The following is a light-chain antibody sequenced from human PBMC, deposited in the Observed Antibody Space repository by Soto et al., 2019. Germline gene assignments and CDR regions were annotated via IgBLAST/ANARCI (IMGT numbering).Light chain of an antibody. CDR1: QSISSD. Sequence: QMTQSPFGLSASVAGRLTITCRTSQSISSDLNWYQQKAGKAPKXXIYAASSLQSGVPSRFSGSGSGTDFTLTISSLEHEDFAVYYCQQRSNWPITFGQGTRLEIK. V-gene: IGKV1-39*01. CDR2: AAS. J-gene: IGKJ5*01. CDR3: QQRSNWPIT.